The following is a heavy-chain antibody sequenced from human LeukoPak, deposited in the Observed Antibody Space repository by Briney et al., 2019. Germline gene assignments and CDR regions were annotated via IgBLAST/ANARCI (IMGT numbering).Heavy chain of an antibody. J-gene: IGHJ6*02. CDR3: ARDQGDILTGPYYYYGMDV. CDR1: GYTFTGYY. Sequence: ASVKVSCKASGYTFTGYYMHWVRQAPGQGLEWMGWINPNSGGTNYAQKFQGRVTMTRDTSISTAYIELSRLRSDDTAVYYCARDQGDILTGPYYYYGMDVWGQETTVTVSS. V-gene: IGHV1-2*02. CDR2: INPNSGGT. D-gene: IGHD3-9*01.